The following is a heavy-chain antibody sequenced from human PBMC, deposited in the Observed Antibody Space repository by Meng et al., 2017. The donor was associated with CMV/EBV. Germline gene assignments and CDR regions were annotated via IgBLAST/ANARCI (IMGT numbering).Heavy chain of an antibody. D-gene: IGHD3-22*01. CDR1: GYTFTSYG. Sequence: SVKVSCKASGYTFTSYGISWVRQAPGQGLEWMGGIIPILGIANYAQKFQGRVTITADKSTSTAYMELRSLRSEDTAVYYCARRLTMIAGGGGWFDPWGQGTLVTVSS. CDR3: ARRLTMIAGGGGWFDP. V-gene: IGHV1-69*10. J-gene: IGHJ5*02. CDR2: IIPILGIA.